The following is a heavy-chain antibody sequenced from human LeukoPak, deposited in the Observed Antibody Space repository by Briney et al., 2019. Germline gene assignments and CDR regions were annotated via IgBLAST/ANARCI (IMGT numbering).Heavy chain of an antibody. CDR3: ASKGATYSSSWYYFDY. D-gene: IGHD6-13*01. CDR2: IYYSGST. V-gene: IGHV4-39*01. Sequence: PSETLSLTCTVSGGSISSSSYYWGWIRQPPGKGLEWIGSIYYSGSTYYNPSLKSRVTISVDTSKNQFSLKLSSVTAADTAVYYCASKGATYSSSWYYFDYWGQGTLVTVSP. CDR1: GGSISSSSYY. J-gene: IGHJ4*02.